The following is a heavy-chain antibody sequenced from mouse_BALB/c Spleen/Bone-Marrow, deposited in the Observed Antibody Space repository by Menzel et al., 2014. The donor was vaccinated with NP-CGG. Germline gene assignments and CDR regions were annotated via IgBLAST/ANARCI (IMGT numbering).Heavy chain of an antibody. CDR3: ARHGITRLLDY. D-gene: IGHD2-4*01. Sequence: EVNVVESGGGLVKPGGSLKLSCAASGLTFSSYAMSWVRQTPEKRLEWVATISSGGSYTYYPDSVKGRFTISRDNAKNTLYLQMSSLRSEDTAMYYCARHGITRLLDYWGQGTTLTVSS. V-gene: IGHV5-9-3*01. CDR1: GLTFSSYA. CDR2: ISSGGSYT. J-gene: IGHJ2*01.